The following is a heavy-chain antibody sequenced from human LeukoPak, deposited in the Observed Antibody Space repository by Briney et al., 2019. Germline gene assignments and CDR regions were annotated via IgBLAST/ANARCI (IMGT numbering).Heavy chain of an antibody. D-gene: IGHD1-26*01. CDR2: IRYDGSNK. V-gene: IGHV3-30*02. CDR1: GFTFSSYG. J-gene: IGHJ4*02. CDR3: AKTVWEPSHYFDY. Sequence: PGGSLRLSCAASGFTFSSYGMHWVRQAPGKGLEWVAFIRYDGSNKYYADSVKGRFTISRDNSKNTLYLQMNSLRAEDTAVYYCAKTVWEPSHYFDYWGQGTLVTVSS.